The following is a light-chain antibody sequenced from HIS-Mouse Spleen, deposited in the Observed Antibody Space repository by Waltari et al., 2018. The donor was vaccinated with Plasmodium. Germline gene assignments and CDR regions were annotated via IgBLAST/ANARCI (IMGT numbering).Light chain of an antibody. CDR1: ALPKKY. J-gene: IGLJ3*02. CDR3: YSTDSSGNHRV. V-gene: IGLV3-10*01. Sequence: SYELTQPPSVSVSPGQTARITCSGGALPKKYAYWYPQKSGQAPVLVIYEDSKRPSGIPERFSGSSSGTMATLTISGAQVEDEADYYCYSTDSSGNHRVFGGGTKLTVL. CDR2: EDS.